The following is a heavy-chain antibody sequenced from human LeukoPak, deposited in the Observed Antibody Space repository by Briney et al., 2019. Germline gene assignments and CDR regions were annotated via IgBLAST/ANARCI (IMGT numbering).Heavy chain of an antibody. J-gene: IGHJ1*01. CDR3: ARAQYYDSSGYYYEDYFQH. D-gene: IGHD3-22*01. CDR1: GFTFSSYA. Sequence: GGSLRLSCAASGFTFSSYAMSWVRQAPGKGLEWVSVISGSGGSTYYADSVKGRFTISRDNAKNSLYLQMNSLRDEDTAVYYCARAQYYDSSGYYYEDYFQHWGQGTLVTVSS. CDR2: ISGSGGST. V-gene: IGHV3-23*01.